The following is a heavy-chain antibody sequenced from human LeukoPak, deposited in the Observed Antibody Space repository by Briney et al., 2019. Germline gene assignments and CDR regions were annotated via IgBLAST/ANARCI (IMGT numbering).Heavy chain of an antibody. CDR3: ARSPGIAVAGDP. V-gene: IGHV3-23*01. CDR1: GFTFSSYA. CDR2: ISDSGGST. D-gene: IGHD6-19*01. J-gene: IGHJ5*02. Sequence: GGSLRLSCAASGFTFSSYAMSWVRQAPGKGLEWVSAISDSGGSTYYADSVKGRFTISRDNSKNTLYLQMNSLRSDDTAVYYCARSPGIAVAGDPWGQGTLVTVSS.